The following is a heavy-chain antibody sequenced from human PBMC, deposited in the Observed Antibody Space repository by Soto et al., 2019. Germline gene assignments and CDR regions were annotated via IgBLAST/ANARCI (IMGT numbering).Heavy chain of an antibody. CDR1: GGSFSGYY. Sequence: QVQLQQWGAGLLKPSETLSLICAVYGGSFSGYYWSWIRQPPGKGLEWIGEINHSGSNNYNPSLKSRVTISVDTSKNQFSLKLSFVTAADTAVYYCARGRAFRNWFDPWGQGTLVTVSS. V-gene: IGHV4-34*01. J-gene: IGHJ5*02. CDR2: INHSGSN. CDR3: ARGRAFRNWFDP.